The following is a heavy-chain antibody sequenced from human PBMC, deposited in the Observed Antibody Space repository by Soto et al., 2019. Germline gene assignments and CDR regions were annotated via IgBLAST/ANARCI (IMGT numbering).Heavy chain of an antibody. CDR2: VHSDGTTT. D-gene: IGHD3-9*01. V-gene: IGHV3-74*01. CDR1: GFTFDYYW. Sequence: GGSLRLSCAASGFTFDYYWMHWVRQAPGKGLVWVSRVHSDGTTTTYADSVKGRFTISRDNARNTVSLQMSSLRAEDTAVYYCARMEGYLTGYGYYGMDVWGQGTTVTVSS. CDR3: ARMEGYLTGYGYYGMDV. J-gene: IGHJ6*02.